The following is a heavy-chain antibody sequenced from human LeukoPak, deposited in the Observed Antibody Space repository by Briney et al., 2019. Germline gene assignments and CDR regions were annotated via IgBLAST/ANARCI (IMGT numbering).Heavy chain of an antibody. J-gene: IGHJ3*02. CDR3: ARVYYDSSGYEFDAFDI. Sequence: GGSLRLSCAASGFTFSSYWMSWVRQAPGKGLEWVANIKQDGSEKYYVDSVKGRFTISRDNAKNSLYLQMNSLRAGDTAVYYCARVYYDSSGYEFDAFDIWGQGTMVTVSS. D-gene: IGHD3-22*01. V-gene: IGHV3-7*01. CDR1: GFTFSSYW. CDR2: IKQDGSEK.